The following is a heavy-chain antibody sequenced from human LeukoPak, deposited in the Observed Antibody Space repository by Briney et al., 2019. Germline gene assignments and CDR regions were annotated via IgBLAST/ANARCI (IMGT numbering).Heavy chain of an antibody. J-gene: IGHJ6*03. CDR3: ATGIAAAGRYYYYYYMDV. V-gene: IGHV1-2*02. D-gene: IGHD6-13*01. Sequence: ASVKVSCKASGYTFTGYYMHWVRQAPGQGLEWMGWINPNSGGTNYAQKFQGRVTMTRDTSISTAYMELSRLRSDDTAVYYCATGIAAAGRYYYYYYMDVWGKGTTVTISS. CDR1: GYTFTGYY. CDR2: INPNSGGT.